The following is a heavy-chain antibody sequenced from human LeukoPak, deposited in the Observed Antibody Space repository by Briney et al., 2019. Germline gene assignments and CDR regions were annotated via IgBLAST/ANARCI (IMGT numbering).Heavy chain of an antibody. CDR3: ASLAVAGSHPFDFDY. D-gene: IGHD6-19*01. CDR2: INPHSGGT. CDR1: GYTFTGYY. Sequence: GASVKVSCKASGYTFTGYYMHWVRQAPGQGLEWMGWINPHSGGTNYAQKFQGRVTMTRDTSITTAYMELSSLRSDDTAVYYCASLAVAGSHPFDFDYWGQGTLVTVSS. J-gene: IGHJ4*02. V-gene: IGHV1-2*02.